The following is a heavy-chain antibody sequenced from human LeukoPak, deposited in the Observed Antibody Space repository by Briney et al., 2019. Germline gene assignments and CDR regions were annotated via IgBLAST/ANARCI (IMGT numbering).Heavy chain of an antibody. J-gene: IGHJ4*02. D-gene: IGHD5-12*01. Sequence: PGGSLRLSCAASGFTFSNYGMHWVRQAPGKGLEWVALISFDESSEYYADSVKGRFNISRDNSKNTLYLQMNNARVDDTAVYYCAKEVGYGSPYFDYWGQGTLVTVSS. CDR1: GFTFSNYG. CDR2: ISFDESSE. V-gene: IGHV3-30*18. CDR3: AKEVGYGSPYFDY.